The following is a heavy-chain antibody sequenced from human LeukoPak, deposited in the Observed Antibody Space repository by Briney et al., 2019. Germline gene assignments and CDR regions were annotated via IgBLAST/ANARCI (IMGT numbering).Heavy chain of an antibody. D-gene: IGHD2-2*01. V-gene: IGHV3-48*01. CDR2: ISSGSATI. CDR3: ARESTSWYFDL. CDR1: GFTFISYS. J-gene: IGHJ2*01. Sequence: RPGGSLRLSCAVSGFTFISYSMNWVRQAPGKGLEWVSYISSGSATIYYADSVKGRFTISRDNSKNTLYLQMNSLRAEDTAVYYCARESTSWYFDLWGRGTLVTVSS.